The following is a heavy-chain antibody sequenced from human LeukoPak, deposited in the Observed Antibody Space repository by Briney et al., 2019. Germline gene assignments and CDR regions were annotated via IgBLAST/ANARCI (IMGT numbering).Heavy chain of an antibody. CDR3: AKESESSGSWYAGSGY. D-gene: IGHD6-13*01. J-gene: IGHJ4*02. CDR1: GFTFSSYA. V-gene: IGHV3-23*01. Sequence: GGSLRLSCAASGFTFSSYAMSWVRQAPGKGLEWVSAISGSGGSTYYADSVKGRFTISRDNSKNTLYLQMNSLRAEDTAVYYCAKESESSGSWYAGSGYWGQGTLVTVSS. CDR2: ISGSGGST.